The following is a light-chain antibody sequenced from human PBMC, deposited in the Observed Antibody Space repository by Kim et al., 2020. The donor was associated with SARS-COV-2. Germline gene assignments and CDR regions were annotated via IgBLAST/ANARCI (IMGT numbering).Light chain of an antibody. Sequence: DIQMTQSPSSLSASVGDRVTITCQASQDISNYLNWYQQKPGKAPKLLIYDASNLETGVPSRFSGSGSGTDFTFTISSLQPEDIATYYCQPYEGSFGQGTKLEI. CDR2: DAS. CDR1: QDISNY. J-gene: IGKJ2*03. CDR3: QPYEGS. V-gene: IGKV1-33*01.